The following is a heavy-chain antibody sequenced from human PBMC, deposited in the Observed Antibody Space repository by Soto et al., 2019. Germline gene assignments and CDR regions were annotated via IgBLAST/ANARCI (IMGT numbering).Heavy chain of an antibody. Sequence: SETLSLTCAVSGGSISSGGYSWSWIRQPPGKGLEWIGSIYYSGSTYYNPSLKSRVTISVDTSKNQYSLKLSSVTAADTAVYYCARQGPINYYYYGMDVWGQGTTVTVSS. CDR3: ARQGPINYYYYGMDV. V-gene: IGHV4-30-2*03. CDR2: IYYSGST. CDR1: GGSISSGGYS. J-gene: IGHJ6*02.